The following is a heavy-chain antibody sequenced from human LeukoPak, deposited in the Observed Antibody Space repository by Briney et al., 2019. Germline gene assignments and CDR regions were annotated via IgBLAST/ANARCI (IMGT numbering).Heavy chain of an antibody. V-gene: IGHV3-23*01. Sequence: GGSLRLSCAASGLTFTNYAMTWVRQAPGKGLEWVSVIGASGADTYYSDSVKGRFTVSRDNSQNTLFLHMSSLRAEDTAVYFCARRPRDTSGYYLGAFHDWGQGTTVTVSS. CDR3: ARRPRDTSGYYLGAFHD. J-gene: IGHJ3*01. CDR1: GLTFTNYA. D-gene: IGHD3-22*01. CDR2: IGASGADT.